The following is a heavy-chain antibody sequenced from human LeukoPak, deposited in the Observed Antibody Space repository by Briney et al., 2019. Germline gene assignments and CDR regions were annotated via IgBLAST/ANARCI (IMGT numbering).Heavy chain of an antibody. CDR2: ISKDGSNK. D-gene: IGHD3-22*01. V-gene: IGHV3-30*03. CDR1: EFNFNTYA. CDR3: TRGGGGSGYYYVDF. J-gene: IGHJ4*02. Sequence: GVSLTLSCAASEFNFNTYAMHWVRQAPGKGLEWVALISKDGSNKYYADPVKRRLPISRDNSKNIVYLQMNSLRSEDTAVYYCTRGGGGSGYYYVDFWGRGTLVSVSS.